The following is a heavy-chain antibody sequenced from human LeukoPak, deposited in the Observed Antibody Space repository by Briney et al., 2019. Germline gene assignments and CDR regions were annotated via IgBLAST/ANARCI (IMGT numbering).Heavy chain of an antibody. D-gene: IGHD3-22*01. J-gene: IGHJ3*02. Sequence: PSETLSLTCTVSGDSISSNSYYWGWIRQPPGKGLEWIGSIYYSGASYYNPSLKSRVTISVDTSKNQFSLKLSSVTAADTAVLYCARHYYDSSGYYLEGFDIWGQGTMVTVSS. V-gene: IGHV4-39*01. CDR3: ARHYYDSSGYYLEGFDI. CDR1: GDSISSNSYY. CDR2: IYYSGAS.